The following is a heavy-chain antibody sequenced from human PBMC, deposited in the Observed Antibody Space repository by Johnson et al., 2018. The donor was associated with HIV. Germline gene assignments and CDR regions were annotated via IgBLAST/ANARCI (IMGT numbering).Heavy chain of an antibody. Sequence: MLLVESGGGLVQPGGSLRLSCAASGFTVSSNYMSWVRQAPGKGLEWVSGINWNGGSTGYGDSVKGRFTISRDNAKNSLYLQMNSLRAEDTAVYYCAREYEAFDIWGQGTMVTVSS. V-gene: IGHV3-20*04. CDR1: GFTVSSNY. CDR3: AREYEAFDI. J-gene: IGHJ3*02. CDR2: INWNGGST.